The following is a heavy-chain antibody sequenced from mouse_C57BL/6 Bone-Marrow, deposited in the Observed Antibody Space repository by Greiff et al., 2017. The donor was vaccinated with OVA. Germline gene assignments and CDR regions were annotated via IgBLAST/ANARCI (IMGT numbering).Heavy chain of an antibody. CDR2: ISYDGSN. CDR1: GYSITSGYY. Sequence: EVKLQESGPGLVKPSQSLSLTCSVTGYSITSGYYWNWIRQFPGNKLEWMGYISYDGSNNYNPSLKNRISITRDTSKNQLFLKLNTVTTEDTATYYCARGGDGHWYFDVWGTGTTVTVSS. V-gene: IGHV3-6*01. D-gene: IGHD2-3*01. CDR3: ARGGDGHWYFDV. J-gene: IGHJ1*03.